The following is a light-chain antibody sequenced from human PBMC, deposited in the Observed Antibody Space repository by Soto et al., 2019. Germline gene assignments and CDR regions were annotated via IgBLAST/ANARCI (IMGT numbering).Light chain of an antibody. CDR3: QQYNKWPLT. CDR2: GAS. J-gene: IGKJ1*01. Sequence: DIVLTQSPGTLSLSPGERATLYCRASQSVSSNYLAWYQQKPGQTPKVLIYGASTRATGIPVRFSGSASGTEFTLTISSLQSEDFTVYYCQQYNKWPLTFGQGTKVDIK. CDR1: QSVSSN. V-gene: IGKV3-15*01.